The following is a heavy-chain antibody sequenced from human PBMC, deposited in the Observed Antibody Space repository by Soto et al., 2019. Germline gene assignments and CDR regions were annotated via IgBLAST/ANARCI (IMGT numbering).Heavy chain of an antibody. V-gene: IGHV3-30*03. CDR2: ISYDGSNK. J-gene: IGHJ4*02. Sequence: QVQLVESGGGVVQPGRSLRLSCAASGFTFSSYGMHWVRQAPGKGLEWVAVISYDGSNKYYADSVKGRFTISRDNSKNTLYLQMNSLRAEDTAVYYCATSTLTIFGVVIPYWGQGTLVTVSS. D-gene: IGHD3-3*01. CDR1: GFTFSSYG. CDR3: ATSTLTIFGVVIPY.